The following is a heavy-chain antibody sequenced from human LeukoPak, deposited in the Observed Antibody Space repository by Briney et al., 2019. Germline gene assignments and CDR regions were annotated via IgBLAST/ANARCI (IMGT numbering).Heavy chain of an antibody. V-gene: IGHV3-20*04. Sequence: PGGSLRLSCAASGFTFDDYGMSWVRQAPGKGLEWVSGINWNGGSTGYADSVKGRFTISRDNAKNSLYLQMNSLRAGDTALYYCARDGGYCSGGSCYRYFDYWGQGTLVTVSS. J-gene: IGHJ4*02. CDR3: ARDGGYCSGGSCYRYFDY. D-gene: IGHD2-15*01. CDR2: INWNGGST. CDR1: GFTFDDYG.